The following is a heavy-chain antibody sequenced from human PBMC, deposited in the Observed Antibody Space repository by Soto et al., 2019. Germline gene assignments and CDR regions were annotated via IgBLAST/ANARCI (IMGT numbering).Heavy chain of an antibody. CDR1: GGSISSDGCC. J-gene: IGHJ4*02. CDR2: IYYSGST. CDR3: ARQDGYSYGSDYFDY. Sequence: PSETLSLTCTVSGGSISSDGCCWIWKRQHTGKGLEWIGYIYYSGSTNYNPSLKSRVTISVDTSKNQFSLKLSSVTAADTAVYYCARQDGYSYGSDYFDYWGQGTLVTVSS. V-gene: IGHV4-61*08. D-gene: IGHD5-18*01.